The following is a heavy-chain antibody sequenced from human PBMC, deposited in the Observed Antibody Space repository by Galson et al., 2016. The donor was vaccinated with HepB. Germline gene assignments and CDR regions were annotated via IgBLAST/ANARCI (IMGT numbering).Heavy chain of an antibody. CDR2: VYYSGST. CDR1: GGSLSNYY. J-gene: IGHJ4*02. CDR3: ARDSPEILTGYDY. D-gene: IGHD3-9*01. Sequence: SETLSLTCTVSGGSLSNYYWNWIRQPPGKGLEWIGYVYYSGSTNYNPSLKSRVTISVDTSKNQFSLRLSSVTAADTAVYYCARDSPEILTGYDYWGQGTLVTVSS. V-gene: IGHV4-59*01.